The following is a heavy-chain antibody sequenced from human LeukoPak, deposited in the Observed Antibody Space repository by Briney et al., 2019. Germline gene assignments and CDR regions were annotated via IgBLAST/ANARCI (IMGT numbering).Heavy chain of an antibody. D-gene: IGHD4-23*01. CDR2: ISSSGSTI. CDR1: GFTFSSYE. J-gene: IGHJ4*02. CDR3: ARVPGGDSARYAFDY. Sequence: GGSLRLSCAASGFTFSSYEMNWVRQAPGKGLEWVSYISSSGSTIYYADSVKGRFTISRDNAKNSLFLQMNSLRAEDTAVYYCARVPGGDSARYAFDYWGQGTLVTVSS. V-gene: IGHV3-48*03.